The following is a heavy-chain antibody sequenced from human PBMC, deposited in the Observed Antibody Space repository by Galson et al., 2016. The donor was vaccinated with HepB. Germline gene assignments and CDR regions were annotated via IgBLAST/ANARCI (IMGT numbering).Heavy chain of an antibody. V-gene: IGHV1-69*06. CDR3: ARAPEGWFYYVMDV. D-gene: IGHD1-14*01. Sequence: SVKVSCKASGGTFNNYAISWVRQVPGQGLEWMGGITPIFGTAKYAQRFQGRVTITADKSTSTAYMEMSSLRSEDTALYYCARAPEGWFYYVMDVWGQGTTVTVSS. J-gene: IGHJ6*02. CDR2: ITPIFGTA. CDR1: GGTFNNYA.